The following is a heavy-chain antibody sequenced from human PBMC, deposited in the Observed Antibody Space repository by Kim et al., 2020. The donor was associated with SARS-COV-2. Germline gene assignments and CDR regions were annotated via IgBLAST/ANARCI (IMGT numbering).Heavy chain of an antibody. V-gene: IGHV4-34*01. D-gene: IGHD3-10*01. CDR3: ASSSRIGTGGGY. Sequence: SETLSLTCAVYGGSFSGYYWSWIRQPPGKGLEWIGEINHSGSTNYNPSLKSRVTISVDTSKNQFSLKLSSVTAADTAVYYCASSSRIGTGGGYWGQGTLVTVSS. CDR1: GGSFSGYY. CDR2: INHSGST. J-gene: IGHJ4*02.